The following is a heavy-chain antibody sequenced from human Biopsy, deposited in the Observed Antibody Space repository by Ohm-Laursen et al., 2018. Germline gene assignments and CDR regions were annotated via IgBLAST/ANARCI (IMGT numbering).Heavy chain of an antibody. CDR2: VYYIGST. J-gene: IGHJ4*02. Sequence: GTLSLTCAVSGVSISSYFWSWIRQPLGKGLEWIGYVYYIGSTNYNPSLKSRVTISVDTSKNHFSLKLTSVTAADTAVYYCARESALAGDFDSWGQGTLVTVSS. D-gene: IGHD6-19*01. CDR3: ARESALAGDFDS. V-gene: IGHV4-59*01. CDR1: GVSISSYF.